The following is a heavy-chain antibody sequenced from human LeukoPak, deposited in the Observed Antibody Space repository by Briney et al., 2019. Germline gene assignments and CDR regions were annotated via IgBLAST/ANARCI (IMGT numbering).Heavy chain of an antibody. CDR2: IYETGST. V-gene: IGHV4-39*01. J-gene: IGHJ4*02. CDR1: GGSLSSSSYY. CDR3: ASGQWYLVHGFDY. D-gene: IGHD2-15*01. Sequence: PSETLSLTCSVSGGSLSSSSYYWGWIRQPPGRGLEWIGNIYETGSTNYNPSLKSRVTISVDTSKNQFSLNLNSVTAADTAVYYCASGQWYLVHGFDYWGQGTLVTVSS.